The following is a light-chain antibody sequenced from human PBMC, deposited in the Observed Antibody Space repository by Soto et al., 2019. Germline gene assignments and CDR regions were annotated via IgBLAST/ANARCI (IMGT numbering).Light chain of an antibody. V-gene: IGKV3-20*01. CDR1: QSISSF. Sequence: EIVLTQSPATLSLSPGERATLSCRASQSISSFLAWYQQKPGQAPRLLIYGASNRATGIPARFSGSGSGTDFTLTISSLEPEDFAVYYCQQYGSSPPRVTFGPGTKVDIK. J-gene: IGKJ3*01. CDR3: QQYGSSPPRVT. CDR2: GAS.